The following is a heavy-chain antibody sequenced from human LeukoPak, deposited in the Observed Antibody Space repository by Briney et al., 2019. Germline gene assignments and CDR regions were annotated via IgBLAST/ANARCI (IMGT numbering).Heavy chain of an antibody. J-gene: IGHJ6*03. V-gene: IGHV3-53*01. D-gene: IGHD5-18*01. CDR1: GFTVSSNY. CDR2: IYSCGST. Sequence: GGSLRLSCAASGFTVSSNYMSWVRQAPGKGLEWVSVIYSCGSTYYADSVKGRFTISRDNSKNTLYLQMNSLRAEDTAVYYCAKTGGADTAMPGDYYYYYMDVWGKGTTVTVSS. CDR3: AKTGGADTAMPGDYYYYYMDV.